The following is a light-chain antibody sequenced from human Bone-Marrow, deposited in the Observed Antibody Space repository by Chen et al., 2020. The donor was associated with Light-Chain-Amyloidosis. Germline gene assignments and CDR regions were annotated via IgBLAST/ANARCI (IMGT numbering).Light chain of an antibody. J-gene: IGKJ2*01. CDR3: QQRSNWPPYT. V-gene: IGKV3-11*01. CDR2: YAS. CDR1: QSVSSY. Sequence: EIVLTQSPATLSLSPWERATLSCRASQSVSSYLAWYQPKPGQAPRLLIYYASNRATGIPARFSGSGSGTDFTLTISSLEPEDFAVYYCQQRSNWPPYTFCQGTKLKIK.